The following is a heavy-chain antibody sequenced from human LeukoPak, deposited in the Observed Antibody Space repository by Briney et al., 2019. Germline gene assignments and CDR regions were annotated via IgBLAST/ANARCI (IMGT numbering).Heavy chain of an antibody. CDR2: INPNNGGT. CDR3: ARRVQKLVGTNWFDP. V-gene: IGHV1-2*02. J-gene: IGHJ5*02. Sequence: ASVKVSCKASGYTFDDEYIHWVRQAPGLGLEWMGWINPNNGGTNYAQRFQGRVTMTRDTSISTAYMELSRLRSDDSAVYYCARRVQKLVGTNWFDPWGQGTLVTVSS. D-gene: IGHD6-13*01. CDR1: GYTFDDEY.